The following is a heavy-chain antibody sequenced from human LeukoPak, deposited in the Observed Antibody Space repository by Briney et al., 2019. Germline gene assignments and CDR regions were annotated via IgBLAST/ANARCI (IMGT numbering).Heavy chain of an antibody. CDR1: GLTFSNYW. J-gene: IGHJ4*02. CDR3: ARGYGGNHK. V-gene: IGHV3-74*01. Sequence: GGSLRLSCAVSGLTFSNYWMHWVRQAPGKGLIWVSRISSDGSSTNYADSVKGRFTVSRDNAKNSLYLQINSLRAEDTAVYYCARGYGGNHKWGQGTLVTVSS. D-gene: IGHD1-14*01. CDR2: ISSDGSST.